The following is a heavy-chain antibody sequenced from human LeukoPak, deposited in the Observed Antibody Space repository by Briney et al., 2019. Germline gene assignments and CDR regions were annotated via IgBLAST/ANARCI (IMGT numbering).Heavy chain of an antibody. V-gene: IGHV4-59*01. CDR2: IYYSGST. D-gene: IGHD5-12*01. Sequence: SETLSLTCTVSGGSISSYYWSWIRQPPGKGLEWIGYIYYSGSTNYNPSLKSRVTISIDTSKNQFSLKLSSVTAADTAVYYCARVVYSGYDFRGAMDVWGKGTTVTVSS. CDR1: GGSISSYY. CDR3: ARVVYSGYDFRGAMDV. J-gene: IGHJ6*03.